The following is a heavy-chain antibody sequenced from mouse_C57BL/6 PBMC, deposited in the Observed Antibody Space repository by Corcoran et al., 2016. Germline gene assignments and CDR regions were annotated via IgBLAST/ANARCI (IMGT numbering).Heavy chain of an antibody. D-gene: IGHD2-3*01. CDR2: INTYSGVP. CDR3: AREVIYDGYYPSWFAY. V-gene: IGHV9-3*01. CDR1: GYTFTTYG. Sequence: QIQLVQSGPELKKPGETVKISCKASGYTFTTYGMSWVKQAPGKGLKWMGWINTYSGVPTYADDFKGRFAFSLETSASTAYLQINNLKNEDTATYFCAREVIYDGYYPSWFAYWGQGTLVTVSA. J-gene: IGHJ3*01.